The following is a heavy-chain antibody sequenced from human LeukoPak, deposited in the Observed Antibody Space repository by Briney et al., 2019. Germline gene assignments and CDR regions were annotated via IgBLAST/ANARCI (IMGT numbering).Heavy chain of an antibody. CDR2: MNPNSGNT. CDR3: ARGRGSRRYNWFDP. Sequence: ASVKVSCKASGYTFTSYDINWVRQATGQGREWMGWMNPNSGNTGYAQKFQGRVTMTRNTSISTAYMELSSLRSEDTAVYYCARGRGSRRYNWFDPWGQGTLVTVSS. D-gene: IGHD3-10*01. CDR1: GYTFTSYD. V-gene: IGHV1-8*01. J-gene: IGHJ5*02.